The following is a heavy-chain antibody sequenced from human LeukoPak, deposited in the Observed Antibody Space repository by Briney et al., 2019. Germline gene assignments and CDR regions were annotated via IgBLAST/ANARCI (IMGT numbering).Heavy chain of an antibody. Sequence: PSETLSLTCTVSGGSINSYYWSWIRQPPGKGLECIGYIYYTESTNYNPSLKSRVTISVDTSKSQFSLKLSSVTAADTAIYYCARGGYYGSGNDFRFDPWGQGTLVTVSS. CDR1: GGSINSYY. V-gene: IGHV4-59*01. J-gene: IGHJ5*02. CDR2: IYYTEST. CDR3: ARGGYYGSGNDFRFDP. D-gene: IGHD3-10*01.